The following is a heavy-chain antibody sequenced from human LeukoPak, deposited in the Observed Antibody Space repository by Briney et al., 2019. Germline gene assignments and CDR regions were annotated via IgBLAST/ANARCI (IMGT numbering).Heavy chain of an antibody. V-gene: IGHV3-53*01. Sequence: GGSLRLSCAVSGFTVSGNYMSWVRQAPGKGLEWVSLIYSGGTTYYADSVKGRFTISRDNSKNTLYLQMNSLRAEDTAVYYCARVKGSAGSAFDIWGQGTMVTVSS. CDR1: GFTVSGNY. J-gene: IGHJ3*02. CDR2: IYSGGTT. D-gene: IGHD2-15*01. CDR3: ARVKGSAGSAFDI.